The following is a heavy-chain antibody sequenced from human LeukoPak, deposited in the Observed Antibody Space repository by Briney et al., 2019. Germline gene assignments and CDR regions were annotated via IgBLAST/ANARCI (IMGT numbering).Heavy chain of an antibody. V-gene: IGHV3-23*01. J-gene: IGHJ6*02. D-gene: IGHD3-9*01. CDR1: GFTFSSYA. Sequence: GGSLRLSCAASGFTFSSYAMSWVRQAPGKGLEWVSAISGSGGSTYYADSVKGRFTISRDNSKNTLYLQMNSLRAEDTAVYYCASQPYFDWLFGMDVWGQGTTVTVSS. CDR2: ISGSGGST. CDR3: ASQPYFDWLFGMDV.